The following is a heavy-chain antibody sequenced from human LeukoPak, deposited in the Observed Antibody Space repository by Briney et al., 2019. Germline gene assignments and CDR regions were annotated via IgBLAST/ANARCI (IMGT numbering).Heavy chain of an antibody. Sequence: GASVKVSCKASGGTFNSYAISWVRQAPGQGLEWMGGIIPIFGTANYAQKFQGRVTITADESTSTAYMELSSLRSEDTAVYYCAREGHQYCSGGSCYDNWFDPWGQGTLVTVSS. J-gene: IGHJ5*02. CDR3: AREGHQYCSGGSCYDNWFDP. CDR2: IIPIFGTA. CDR1: GGTFNSYA. V-gene: IGHV1-69*13. D-gene: IGHD2-15*01.